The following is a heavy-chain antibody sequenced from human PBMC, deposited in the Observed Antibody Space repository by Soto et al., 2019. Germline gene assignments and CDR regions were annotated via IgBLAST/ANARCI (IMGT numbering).Heavy chain of an antibody. CDR3: ALLWTSTNNFDY. V-gene: IGHV2-5*02. D-gene: IGHD1-1*01. J-gene: IGHJ4*02. CDR1: GFSLTTGGVG. Sequence: SGPTLVNPTQTLPLTCSFSGFSLTTGGVGVGWIRQPPGKALECLALVYWDDDKRYSPSLKSRLTITKDTSKNQVVLTMTNVDPVDTATYYCALLWTSTNNFDYWGQGTLVTVSS. CDR2: VYWDDDK.